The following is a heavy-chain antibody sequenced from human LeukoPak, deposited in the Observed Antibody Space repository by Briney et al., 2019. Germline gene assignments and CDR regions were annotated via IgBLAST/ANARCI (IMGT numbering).Heavy chain of an antibody. CDR2: ISGSGGST. Sequence: PGGSLRLSCAASGFTFSSYAMSWVRQAPGKGLEWVSAISGSGGSTYYADSVKGRFTISRDNSKNTLYLQMISLRAEDTAVYYCAKDLGYYYDSSGYGYFDYWGREPWSPSPQ. CDR3: AKDLGYYYDSSGYGYFDY. CDR1: GFTFSSYA. D-gene: IGHD3-22*01. J-gene: IGHJ4*02. V-gene: IGHV3-23*01.